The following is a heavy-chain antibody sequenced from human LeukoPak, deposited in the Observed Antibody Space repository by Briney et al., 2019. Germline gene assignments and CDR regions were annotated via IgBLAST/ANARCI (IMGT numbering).Heavy chain of an antibody. D-gene: IGHD5-18*01. Sequence: PSETLSLTCTVSGGSISSGTYYWSWIRQPAGRGLEWIGRIYTSGDTNYNPSLKSRVTISLDTSKNQFSLRLSSVTAADTAVYYCARAEGYSYGQFDYWGQGTLVTVSS. J-gene: IGHJ4*02. V-gene: IGHV4-61*02. CDR3: ARAEGYSYGQFDY. CDR1: GGSISSGTYY. CDR2: IYTSGDT.